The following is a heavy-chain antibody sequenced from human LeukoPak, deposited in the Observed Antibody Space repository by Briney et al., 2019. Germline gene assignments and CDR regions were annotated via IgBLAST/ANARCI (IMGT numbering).Heavy chain of an antibody. V-gene: IGHV3-30*04. CDR3: ASADYPRRAPFDY. J-gene: IGHJ4*02. D-gene: IGHD4-11*01. CDR1: GFTFSSYT. CDR2: ISYDGRNK. Sequence: GGSLRLSCAASGFTFSSYTMNWVRQPPGEGLEGVAVISYDGRNKYYADSVKGRFTISRDNSKNTLYLQMNSLRAEDTAVYYCASADYPRRAPFDYWGQGTLVTVSS.